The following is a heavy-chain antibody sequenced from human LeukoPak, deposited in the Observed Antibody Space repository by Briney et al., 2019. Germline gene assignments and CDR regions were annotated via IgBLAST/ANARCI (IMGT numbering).Heavy chain of an antibody. J-gene: IGHJ3*02. CDR1: GFTLGDYA. CDR3: TTNYYDSSGDAFDI. V-gene: IGHV3-49*03. Sequence: GGSLRLSCTASGFTLGDYAMSWFRQAPGKGLEWVGFIRSKAYGGTTEYAASVKGRFTISRDDSKSIAYLQMNSLKTEDTAVYYCTTNYYDSSGDAFDIWGQGTMVTVSS. CDR2: IRSKAYGGTT. D-gene: IGHD3-22*01.